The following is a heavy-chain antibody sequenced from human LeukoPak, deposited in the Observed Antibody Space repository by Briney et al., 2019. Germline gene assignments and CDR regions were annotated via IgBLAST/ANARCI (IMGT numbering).Heavy chain of an antibody. CDR2: IYYSGST. Sequence: SETLSLTCSVSGGSISSSSYYRGWIRPPPGKGLEWVGSIYYSGSTYYNPSLKSRVTISVDTSKNQFSLTLSSVTAADTAMYYCARHALGQRYYYDSSGYYPDYWGQGTLVTVSS. J-gene: IGHJ4*02. D-gene: IGHD3-22*01. V-gene: IGHV4-39*01. CDR1: GGSISSSSYY. CDR3: ARHALGQRYYYDSSGYYPDY.